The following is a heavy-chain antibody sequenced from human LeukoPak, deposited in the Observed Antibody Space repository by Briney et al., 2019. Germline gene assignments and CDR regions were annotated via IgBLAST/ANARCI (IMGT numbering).Heavy chain of an antibody. CDR1: GGSVSSGDYY. Sequence: SQTLSLTCTVSGGSVSSGDYYWSWLRQPPGKGLEWIGYIYYIGTTYYSPSLKSRVSISVDTSKDQFSLKLSSVTAADTAVYYCARTREYFDSWGQGTLVTVSS. J-gene: IGHJ4*02. V-gene: IGHV4-30-4*01. CDR3: ARTREYFDS. CDR2: IYYIGTT.